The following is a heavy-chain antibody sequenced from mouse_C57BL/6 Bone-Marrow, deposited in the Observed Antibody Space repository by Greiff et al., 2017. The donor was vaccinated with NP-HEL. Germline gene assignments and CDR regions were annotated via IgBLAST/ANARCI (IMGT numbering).Heavy chain of an antibody. CDR3: ARYCYGSSYYFDY. J-gene: IGHJ2*01. CDR2: IRNKANGYTT. V-gene: IGHV7-3*01. D-gene: IGHD1-1*01. CDR1: GFTFTDYY. Sequence: EVKLMESGGGLVQPGGSLSLSCAASGFTFTDYYMSWVRQPPGKALEWLGFIRNKANGYTTEYSASVKGRFTISRDNSQSILYLQMNALRAEDSATYYCARYCYGSSYYFDYWGQGTTLTVSS.